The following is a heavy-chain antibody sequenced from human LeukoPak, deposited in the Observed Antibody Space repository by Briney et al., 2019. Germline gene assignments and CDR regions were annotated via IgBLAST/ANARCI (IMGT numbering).Heavy chain of an antibody. CDR3: ARQPGYYGSGSYPY. Sequence: GASVKVSRKVSGYTLTELSMHWVRQAPGQGLEWMGWISAYNGNTNYAQKLQGRVTMTTDTSTSTAYMELRSLRSDDTAVYYCARQPGYYGSGSYPYWGQGTLVTVSS. CDR2: ISAYNGNT. V-gene: IGHV1-18*01. D-gene: IGHD3-10*01. J-gene: IGHJ4*02. CDR1: GYTLTELS.